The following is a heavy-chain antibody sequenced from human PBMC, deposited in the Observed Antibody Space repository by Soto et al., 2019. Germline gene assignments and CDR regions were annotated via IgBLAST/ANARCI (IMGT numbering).Heavy chain of an antibody. Sequence: QITLKESGLTLVKPTQTLTLTCTFSGFSLSTSKVDVGWVRQPPGKALEWLALIYWDDDKRFSPSLRSRLTITKDTSKNQVVLTMTNMDPVDTATYYCAHRNTKMGSWNFDLWGRGTLVTVSS. V-gene: IGHV2-5*02. J-gene: IGHJ2*01. CDR1: GFSLSTSKVD. CDR2: IYWDDDK. CDR3: AHRNTKMGSWNFDL. D-gene: IGHD3-10*01.